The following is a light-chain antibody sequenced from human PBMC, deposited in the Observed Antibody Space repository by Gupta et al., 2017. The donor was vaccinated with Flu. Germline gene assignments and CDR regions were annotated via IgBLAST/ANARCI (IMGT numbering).Light chain of an antibody. CDR3: QQSYRPPPVT. V-gene: IGKV1-39*01. Sequence: DIQTTQLPSSLSASVGDRVTIPCRASQSITNYLNWYQQRPGKAPNLLIYATSTLQTGGPSRFSGSGSGTDFSLTISSLQPEDFATYNCQQSYRPPPVTFGQGTKVEIK. CDR1: QSITNY. CDR2: ATS. J-gene: IGKJ2*01.